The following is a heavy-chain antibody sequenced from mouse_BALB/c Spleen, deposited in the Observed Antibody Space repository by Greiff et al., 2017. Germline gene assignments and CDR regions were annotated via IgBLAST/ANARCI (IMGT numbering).Heavy chain of an antibody. Sequence: QVQLQQSGAELVRPGTSVKVSCKASGYAFTNYLIEWVKQRPGQGLEWIGVINPGSGGTIYNEKFKGKATLTADKSSSTAYMQLSSLTSDDSAVYFCARAVYYRENAMDYWGQGTSVTVSS. CDR1: GYAFTNYL. CDR3: ARAVYYRENAMDY. D-gene: IGHD2-12*01. CDR2: INPGSGGT. J-gene: IGHJ4*01. V-gene: IGHV1-54*01.